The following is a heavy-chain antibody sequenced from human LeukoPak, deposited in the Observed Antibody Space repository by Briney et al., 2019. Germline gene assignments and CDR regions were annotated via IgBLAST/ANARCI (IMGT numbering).Heavy chain of an antibody. CDR2: ISWNSGSI. CDR3: ARRDYYDSSGYDY. D-gene: IGHD3-22*01. J-gene: IGHJ4*02. Sequence: GRSLRLSCAASGFTFDDYAMHWVRQAPGKGLEWVSGISWNSGSIGYADSVKGRFTISRDNAKNSLYLQMNSLRAEDTAIYYCARRDYYDSSGYDYWGQGTLVTVSS. V-gene: IGHV3-9*01. CDR1: GFTFDDYA.